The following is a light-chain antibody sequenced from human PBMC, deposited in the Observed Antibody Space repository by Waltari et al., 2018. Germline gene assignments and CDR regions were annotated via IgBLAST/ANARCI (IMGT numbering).Light chain of an antibody. J-gene: IGKJ1*01. V-gene: IGKV3-20*01. CDR1: QDVNSNY. CDR2: GAS. Sequence: EIVLTQSPGTLYLSQGERASLSCRDSQDVNSNYLAWYQQKPGQAPRLLIYGASSRATGIPDRFSGSGSGTDFTLTISRLEPEDFAVYYCQQYGRSPRTFGQGTKVEIK. CDR3: QQYGRSPRT.